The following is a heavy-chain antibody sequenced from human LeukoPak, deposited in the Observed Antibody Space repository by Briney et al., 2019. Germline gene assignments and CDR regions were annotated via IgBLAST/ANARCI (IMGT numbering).Heavy chain of an antibody. CDR1: GFTFSNYA. V-gene: IGHV3-23*01. Sequence: GGSLRLSCAASGFTFSNYAMNWVRQAPGKGLEGVSAITGSGGSTYYADSVKGRLTISRDNSKSTLYLQMNSLRAEDTAVYYCAKRLTTVKPLADFDYWGQGTLVTVSS. J-gene: IGHJ4*02. CDR3: AKRLTTVKPLADFDY. D-gene: IGHD4-11*01. CDR2: ITGSGGST.